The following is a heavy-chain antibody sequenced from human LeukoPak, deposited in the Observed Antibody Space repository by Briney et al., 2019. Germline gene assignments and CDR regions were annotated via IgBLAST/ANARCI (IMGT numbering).Heavy chain of an antibody. CDR3: ARSGQLRFVDAFDI. V-gene: IGHV4-59*08. CDR2: IYYSGST. CDR1: GGSISSYY. J-gene: IGHJ3*02. Sequence: SETLSLTCTVSGGSISSYYWSWIRQPPGKGLEWIGYIYYSGSTNYNPSLKSRVTISVDTSKNQFSLKLSSVTAADMAVYYCARSGQLRFVDAFDIWGQGTMVTVSS. D-gene: IGHD3-3*01.